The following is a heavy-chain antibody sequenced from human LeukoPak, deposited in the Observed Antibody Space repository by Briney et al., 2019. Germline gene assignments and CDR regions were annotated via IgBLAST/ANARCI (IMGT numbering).Heavy chain of an antibody. CDR2: IRVIDGAR. Sequence: GGSRRLSCVASGFSFPTYAMMWVRQVPGKWMEWVSSIRVIDGARFYADSVKGRFTMSRDNPKNTLFLQMNSLRPEDTAVYYCAKEPRWEQLHSFDIWGQGPTVTVSS. V-gene: IGHV3-23*01. CDR1: GFSFPTYA. D-gene: IGHD1/OR15-1a*01. J-gene: IGHJ3*02. CDR3: AKEPRWEQLHSFDI.